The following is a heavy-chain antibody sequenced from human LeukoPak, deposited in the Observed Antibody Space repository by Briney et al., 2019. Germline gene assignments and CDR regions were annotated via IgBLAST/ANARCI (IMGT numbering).Heavy chain of an antibody. V-gene: IGHV3-64*01. CDR1: GFTFSSYA. CDR2: ISSNGGST. Sequence: PGGSLRLSCAASGFTFSSYAMQWVRQAPGKGLEYVSAISSNGGSTYYANSVKGRFTISRDNSKNTLYLQMNSLRAEDTAVYYCARGPARAAFDYWGQGTLVTVSS. J-gene: IGHJ4*02. CDR3: ARGPARAAFDY. D-gene: IGHD6-25*01.